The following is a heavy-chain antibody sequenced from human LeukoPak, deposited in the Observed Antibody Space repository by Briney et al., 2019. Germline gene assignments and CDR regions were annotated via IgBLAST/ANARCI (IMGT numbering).Heavy chain of an antibody. CDR3: ARRYGSVGAIDY. V-gene: IGHV4-59*12. Sequence: SETLSLTCTVSGGSISSYYWSWIRQPPGKGLEWIGYIYYSGSTNYNPSLKSRVTISVDTSKNQFSLKLSSVTAADTAVYYCARRYGSVGAIDYWGQGTLVTVSS. CDR2: IYYSGST. D-gene: IGHD1-26*01. CDR1: GGSISSYY. J-gene: IGHJ4*02.